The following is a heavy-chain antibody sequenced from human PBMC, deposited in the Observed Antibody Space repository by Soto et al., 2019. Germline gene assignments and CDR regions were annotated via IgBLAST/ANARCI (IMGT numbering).Heavy chain of an antibody. CDR1: GFTFSSHA. CDR3: ARHVASTVTTSDWFDP. D-gene: IGHD4-4*01. CDR2: ISYDGSTI. Sequence: QGHLVESGGGVDQPGRSLRLSCAASGFTFSSHAMHWVRQAPGKGLEWVAIISYDGSTIFYGDSVKGRFTISRDNSKNTLYLHMSSLSPDDTAVYFCARHVASTVTTSDWFDPWGQGTLVTVSS. V-gene: IGHV3-30-3*01. J-gene: IGHJ5*02.